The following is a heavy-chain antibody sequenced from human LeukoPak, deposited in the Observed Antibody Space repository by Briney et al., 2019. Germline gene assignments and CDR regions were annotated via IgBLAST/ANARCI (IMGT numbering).Heavy chain of an antibody. V-gene: IGHV3-7*01. Sequence: GGSLRLSCAASGFTFSSYAMSWVRQAPGKGLEWVANIREDGSEKYYVDSVKGRFTISRDNAKNSLYLQVNSLRAEDTAVYYCAKDRDYSNYGEYFQHWGQGTLVTVSS. D-gene: IGHD4-11*01. CDR2: IREDGSEK. CDR3: AKDRDYSNYGEYFQH. CDR1: GFTFSSYA. J-gene: IGHJ1*01.